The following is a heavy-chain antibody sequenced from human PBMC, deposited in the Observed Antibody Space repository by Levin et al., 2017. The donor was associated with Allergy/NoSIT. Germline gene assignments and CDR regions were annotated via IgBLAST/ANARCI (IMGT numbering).Heavy chain of an antibody. CDR2: IRPTSEII. D-gene: IGHD1-1*01. CDR1: GFSFSKSG. J-gene: IGHJ6*02. CDR3: ARDLTTVRGGVDV. Sequence: GESLKISCAASGFSFSKSGMNWVRQAPGQGLEWVSYIRPTSEIIHYADSVKGRFTISRDNAENSLYLQMNSLRAEDTAIYYCARDLTTVRGGVDVWGQGTTVTVSS. V-gene: IGHV3-48*04.